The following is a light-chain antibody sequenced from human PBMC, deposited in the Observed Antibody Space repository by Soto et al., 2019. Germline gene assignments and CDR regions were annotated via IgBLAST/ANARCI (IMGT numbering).Light chain of an antibody. V-gene: IGKV3-15*01. Sequence: DIEMTQSPPILSVSPGEGATLSCRASQRISTNLAWYQHIPGQAPRLLIVSSSRRPTDVPARFSGSGSGTDFTLTISSLQSEDFAVYYCQQYNNWSITFGQGTRLEIK. CDR2: SSS. J-gene: IGKJ5*01. CDR1: QRISTN. CDR3: QQYNNWSIT.